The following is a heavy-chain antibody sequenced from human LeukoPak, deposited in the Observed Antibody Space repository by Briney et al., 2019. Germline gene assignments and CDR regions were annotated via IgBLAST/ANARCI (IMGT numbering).Heavy chain of an antibody. V-gene: IGHV3-23*01. Sequence: GGSLRLSCAASGFTFSSYAMSWVRQAPGKGPEWVSAISGSGGSTYYADSVKGRFAISRDDSKTMLYLQMNSLRAEDTPVYYCAKEMHTVTTGLYGMDVWGQGTTVTVSS. CDR1: GFTFSSYA. J-gene: IGHJ6*02. CDR2: ISGSGGST. CDR3: AKEMHTVTTGLYGMDV. D-gene: IGHD4-17*01.